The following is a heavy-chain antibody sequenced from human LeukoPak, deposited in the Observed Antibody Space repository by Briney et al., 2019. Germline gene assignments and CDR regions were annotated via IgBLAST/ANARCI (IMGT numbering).Heavy chain of an antibody. CDR2: IIPILSIA. V-gene: IGHV1-69*04. J-gene: IGHJ3*02. CDR1: GGTFSSYA. Sequence: ASVKVSCKASGGTFSSYAISWVRQAPGQGLEWMGRIIPILSIANYAQKFQGRVTITADESTSTAYMELSSLRSEDTAVYYCASPAGGSYNDAFDIWGQGTMVTVSS. CDR3: ASPAGGSYNDAFDI. D-gene: IGHD1-26*01.